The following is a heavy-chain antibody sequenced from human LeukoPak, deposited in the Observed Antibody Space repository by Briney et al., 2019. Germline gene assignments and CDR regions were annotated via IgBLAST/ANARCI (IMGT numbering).Heavy chain of an antibody. CDR2: INHSGST. J-gene: IGHJ6*02. D-gene: IGHD6-19*01. CDR3: ARVRGTRVTAVAGRYYYGMDV. CDR1: VGSFRGYY. V-gene: IGHV4-34*01. Sequence: PSDTLSLTHAVYVGSFRGYYRMWMRPPPPRGVEGMGEINHSGSTNYNPSLKSRVTISINTSKVQFSLKLSSVTAADTAVYYCARVRGTRVTAVAGRYYYGMDVWGQGTTVTVSS.